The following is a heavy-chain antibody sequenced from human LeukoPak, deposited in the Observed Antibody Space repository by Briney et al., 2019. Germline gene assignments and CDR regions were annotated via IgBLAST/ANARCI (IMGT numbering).Heavy chain of an antibody. V-gene: IGHV1-46*01. J-gene: IGHJ3*02. CDR3: ARGIRLQRIHDAFDI. CDR1: GYTFTSYY. Sequence: GASVTVSCKASGYTFTSYYMHWVRQAPGQGLDWMGIINPSGGSTSYAQKFQGRVTMTRDMSTSTVYMELSSLRSEDTAVYYCARGIRLQRIHDAFDIWGQGTMVTVSS. CDR2: INPSGGST. D-gene: IGHD4-11*01.